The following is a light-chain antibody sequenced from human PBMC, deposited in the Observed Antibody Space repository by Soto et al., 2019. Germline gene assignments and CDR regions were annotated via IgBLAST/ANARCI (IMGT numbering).Light chain of an antibody. CDR2: GAS. CDR1: QSVSNRY. V-gene: IGKV3-20*01. J-gene: IGKJ1*01. CDR3: QQYGSSGT. Sequence: DILFTQSPGTLSLSPGERATLSCRASQSVSNRYLAWYQQKPGKPPRLLIYGASGRATGIPDRLSGSGSGTVFTLTIRRLEPEDFAVYYCQQYGSSGTFGQGTKVDIK.